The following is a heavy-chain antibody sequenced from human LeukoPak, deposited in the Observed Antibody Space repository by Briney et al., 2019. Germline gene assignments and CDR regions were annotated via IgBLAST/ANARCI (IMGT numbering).Heavy chain of an antibody. CDR3: ARDLYCSGGSCLYFDY. CDR1: GFTFSSYG. D-gene: IGHD2-15*01. Sequence: GGSLRLSCAASGFTFSSYGMHWVRQAPGKGLEWVAVTYYDGISKYYADSVKGRFTISRDNSMNTLYLQMNSLRAEDTAVYFCARDLYCSGGSCLYFDYWGQGTLVTVSS. CDR2: TYYDGISK. V-gene: IGHV3-33*01. J-gene: IGHJ4*02.